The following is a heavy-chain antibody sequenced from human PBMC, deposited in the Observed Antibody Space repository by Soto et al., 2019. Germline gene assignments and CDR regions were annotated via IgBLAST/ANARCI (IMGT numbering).Heavy chain of an antibody. CDR1: GGSFSGYY. CDR2: INHSGST. D-gene: IGHD6-13*01. CDR3: ARGRRQQLVPGLRDWFDP. J-gene: IGHJ5*02. Sequence: QVQLQQWGAGLLKPSETLSLTCAVYGGSFSGYYWCWIRQPPGKGLEWIGEINHSGSTNYNPSLKSRVTISVDTSKNQFSLKLSSVTAADTAVYYCARGRRQQLVPGLRDWFDPWGQGTLVTVSS. V-gene: IGHV4-34*01.